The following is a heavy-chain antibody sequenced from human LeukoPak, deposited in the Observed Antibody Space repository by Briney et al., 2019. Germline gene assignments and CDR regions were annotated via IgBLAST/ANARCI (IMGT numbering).Heavy chain of an antibody. V-gene: IGHV1-69*05. CDR3: ARDLGLAFDP. J-gene: IGHJ5*02. Sequence: GASVKVSCKASGGTFSSYAISWVRQAPGQGLEWMGGIIPIFGTANYAQKFQGRVTITTDESTSTAYMELSSPRSEDTAVYYCARDLGLAFDPWGQGTLVTVSS. D-gene: IGHD2-21*01. CDR2: IIPIFGTA. CDR1: GGTFSSYA.